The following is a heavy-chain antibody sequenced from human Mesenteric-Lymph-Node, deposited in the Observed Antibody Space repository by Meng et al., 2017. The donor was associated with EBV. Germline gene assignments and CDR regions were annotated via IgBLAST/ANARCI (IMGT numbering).Heavy chain of an antibody. V-gene: IGHV4-59*01. Sequence: QLQEWGPGLVTLSAPLSPTCTFSGCSISGYYWSWIRQPPVKGLEWIGDIYFGGSTDYNPSLKSRVTISVDMSKKQFSLKLGSVTAADTAVYYCARGTNYDLLSDGNFFDYWGQGALVTVSS. D-gene: IGHD3-3*01. J-gene: IGHJ4*02. CDR1: GCSISGYY. CDR2: IYFGGST. CDR3: ARGTNYDLLSDGNFFDY.